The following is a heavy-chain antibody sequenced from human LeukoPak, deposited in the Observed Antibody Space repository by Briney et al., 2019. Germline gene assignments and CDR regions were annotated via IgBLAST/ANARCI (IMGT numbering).Heavy chain of an antibody. V-gene: IGHV3-23*01. CDR3: AKRGVVIRVILVGFHKEAYYFDS. Sequence: GGSLRLSCAVSGITLSNYGMSWVRQAPGKGLEWVAGISDSGGSTNYADSVKGRFTISRDNPKNTPYLQMSSLRAEDTAVYFCAKRGVVIRVILVGFHKEAYYFDSWGQGALVTVSS. CDR1: GITLSNYG. D-gene: IGHD3-22*01. CDR2: ISDSGGST. J-gene: IGHJ4*02.